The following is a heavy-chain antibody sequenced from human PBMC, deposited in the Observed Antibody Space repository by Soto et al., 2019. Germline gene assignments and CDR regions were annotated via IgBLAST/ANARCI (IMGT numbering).Heavy chain of an antibody. CDR2: IYYSGST. V-gene: IGHV4-59*01. CDR3: AREVDYYYGMDV. CDR1: GGSISSYY. Sequence: ETLSLTCTVSGGSISSYYWSWIRQPPGKGLEWIGYIYYSGSTNYNPSLKSRVTISVDTSKNQFSLKLSSVTAADTAVYYCAREVDYYYGMDVWGQGTTVTVSS. J-gene: IGHJ6*02.